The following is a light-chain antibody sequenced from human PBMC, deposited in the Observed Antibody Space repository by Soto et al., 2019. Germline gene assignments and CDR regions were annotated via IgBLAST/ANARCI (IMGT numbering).Light chain of an antibody. CDR2: AAS. J-gene: IGKJ2*01. Sequence: DIKMTKSPASRYASVGAKVTITCRASQSINTNLNWYQQKPGKAPKLLIFAASNLHTGAPSRFRGSGSGTEFTLTISSLQPEEFAAYVCQTSYNMPAFGQGTKVDI. V-gene: IGKV1-39*01. CDR1: QSINTN. CDR3: QTSYNMPA.